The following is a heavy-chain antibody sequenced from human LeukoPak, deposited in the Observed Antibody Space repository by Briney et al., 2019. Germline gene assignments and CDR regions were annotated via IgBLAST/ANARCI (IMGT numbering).Heavy chain of an antibody. V-gene: IGHV3-53*01. CDR2: IGRGGGAT. D-gene: IGHD3-10*01. CDR3: AKHYYDSGRWTFDI. Sequence: GGSLRLSCAASGFTVSANYMSWVRQSPGKGLEWVSVIGRGGGATYYADSVKGRFTISRDNSKNTLYLQMNSLRAEDTAVYYCAKHYYDSGRWTFDIWGQGTTVTVSS. J-gene: IGHJ3*02. CDR1: GFTVSANY.